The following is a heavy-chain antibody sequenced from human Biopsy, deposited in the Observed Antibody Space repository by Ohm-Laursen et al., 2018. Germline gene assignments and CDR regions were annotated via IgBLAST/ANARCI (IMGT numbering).Heavy chain of an antibody. J-gene: IGHJ4*02. CDR1: GYNFISYS. D-gene: IGHD3-16*02. CDR2: IRPFNGDT. Sequence: ASVKVSCKTSGYNFISYSINWVRQAPGHGLEWMGWIRPFNGDTKYRQKFQDRVTMTTDTSTSTVYMELTSLRSDDTAVYYCARGEVTFGELIVSLDSWGQGTLVTVSS. V-gene: IGHV1-18*01. CDR3: ARGEVTFGELIVSLDS.